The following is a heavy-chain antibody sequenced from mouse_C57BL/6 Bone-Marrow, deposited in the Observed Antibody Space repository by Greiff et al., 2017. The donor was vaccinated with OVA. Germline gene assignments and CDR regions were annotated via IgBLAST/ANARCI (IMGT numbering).Heavy chain of an antibody. V-gene: IGHV1-26*01. CDR2: INPNNGGT. Sequence: VQLQQSGPELVKPGASVKISCKASGYTFTDYYMNWVKQSHGKSLEWIGDINPNNGGTSYNQKFKGKATLTVDKSSSTAYMELRSLTSEDSAVYYCAAYDPLFDYWGQGTTLTVSS. J-gene: IGHJ2*01. CDR3: AAYDPLFDY. CDR1: GYTFTDYY. D-gene: IGHD2-3*01.